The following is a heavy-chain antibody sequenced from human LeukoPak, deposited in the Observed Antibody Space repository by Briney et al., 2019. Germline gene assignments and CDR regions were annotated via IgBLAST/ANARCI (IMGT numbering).Heavy chain of an antibody. CDR1: GGTFSSYA. D-gene: IGHD3-9*01. CDR2: IIPIFGTA. CDR3: ARDDYGILTGYPNWFDP. J-gene: IGHJ5*02. Sequence: ASVRVSCKASGGTFSSYAISWVRQAPGQGLEWMGGIIPIFGTANYAQKFQGRVTITADKSTSTAYMELSSLRSEDTGVYYCARDDYGILTGYPNWFDPWGQGTLVTVSS. V-gene: IGHV1-69*06.